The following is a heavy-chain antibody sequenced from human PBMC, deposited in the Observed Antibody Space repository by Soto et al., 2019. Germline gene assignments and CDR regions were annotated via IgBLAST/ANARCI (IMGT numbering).Heavy chain of an antibody. CDR3: ASWELGIKMYFDY. CDR2: INHCGST. D-gene: IGHD1-26*01. J-gene: IGHJ4*02. CDR1: GGSFSGYY. V-gene: IGHV4-34*01. Sequence: SETLSLTGAVYGGSFSGYYWSWLRQPPGKGLEWLGEINHCGSTNYNPSLKSRLTIFVDTPKNQFSLKLSAVTAVDTAAYYVASWELGIKMYFDYWGQGTLVTVSS.